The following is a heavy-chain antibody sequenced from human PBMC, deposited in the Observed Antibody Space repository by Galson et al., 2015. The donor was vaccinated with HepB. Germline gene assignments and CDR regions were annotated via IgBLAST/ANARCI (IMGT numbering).Heavy chain of an antibody. J-gene: IGHJ3*02. CDR2: IYWDDDK. D-gene: IGHD6-6*01. Sequence: PALVTPTQTLTLTCTFSGFSLSTSGVGVGWIRQPPGKALEWLALIYWDDDKRYSPSLKSRLTITKDTSKNQVVLTMTNMDPVDTATYYCANGSIALGGDAFDIWGQGTMVTVSS. V-gene: IGHV2-5*02. CDR3: ANGSIALGGDAFDI. CDR1: GFSLSTSGVG.